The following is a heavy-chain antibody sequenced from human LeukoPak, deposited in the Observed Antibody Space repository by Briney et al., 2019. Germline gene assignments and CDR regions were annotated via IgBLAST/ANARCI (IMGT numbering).Heavy chain of an antibody. CDR2: INGDGSTT. CDR1: GFTFSSYS. D-gene: IGHD3-3*01. CDR3: ASLVGGYYPPVEAFDV. J-gene: IGHJ3*01. Sequence: PGGSLRLSCAASGFTFSSYSMNWVRQAPGKELVWVSRINGDGSTTNYADSVRGRFTISRDHAKNTLYLQMNSLRADDSAVYFCASLVGGYYPPVEAFDVWGQGTMVTVSS. V-gene: IGHV3-74*01.